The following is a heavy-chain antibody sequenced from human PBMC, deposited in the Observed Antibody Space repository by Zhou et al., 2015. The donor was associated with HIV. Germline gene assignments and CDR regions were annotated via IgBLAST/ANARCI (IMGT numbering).Heavy chain of an antibody. V-gene: IGHV1-69*05. CDR1: GGTFNSYA. D-gene: IGHD3-10*01. CDR2: ISTYNINA. J-gene: IGHJ5*02. Sequence: QVQLVQSGAEVKKPGSSVKVSCKASGGTFNSYAITWVRQAPGQGLEWMGGISTYNINAVYAQKFQGRITMSTDISTTTAYMELRSLRSDDTAVYYCARRGNYFDSGNYRYWFDPWGQGTLVTVSS. CDR3: ARRGNYFDSGNYRYWFDP.